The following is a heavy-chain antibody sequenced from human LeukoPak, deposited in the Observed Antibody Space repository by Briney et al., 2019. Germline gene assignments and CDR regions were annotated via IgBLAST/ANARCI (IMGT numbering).Heavy chain of an antibody. CDR2: IFYSGST. D-gene: IGHD4-17*01. V-gene: IGHV4-59*01. CDR1: GGSISSYY. J-gene: IGHJ4*02. CDR3: ARVPISTTARGYFDY. Sequence: SETLSLTCTVSGGSISSYYWSWIRQPPGKGLEWIGYIFYSGSTTYNPSLKNRVTMSVDTSKNKFSLKLSSVTAADTAVYYCARVPISTTARGYFDYWGQGALVTVSS.